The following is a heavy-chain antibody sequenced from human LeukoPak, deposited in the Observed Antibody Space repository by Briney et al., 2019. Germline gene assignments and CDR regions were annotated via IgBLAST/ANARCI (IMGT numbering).Heavy chain of an antibody. CDR2: ISNSGGST. V-gene: IGHV3-23*01. CDR3: AKRASGSGTSLYYFDY. Sequence: GGSLRLSCAASGFTFSSYAMSWVRQPPGKGLEWVSVISNSGGSTFYADSVKGRFTISRDNSKNTLYLQMNSLRAEDTAVYYCAKRASGSGTSLYYFDYWGQGTLVTVSS. CDR1: GFTFSSYA. J-gene: IGHJ4*02. D-gene: IGHD3-10*01.